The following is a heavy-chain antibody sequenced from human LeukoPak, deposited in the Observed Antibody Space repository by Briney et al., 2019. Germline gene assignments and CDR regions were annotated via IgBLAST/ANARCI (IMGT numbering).Heavy chain of an antibody. D-gene: IGHD6-19*01. J-gene: IGHJ6*03. CDR2: INPNSGGT. Sequence: ASVKVSCKASGYTFIDYYMHWVRQAPGQGLEWMGWINPNSGGTNYAQKFQGRVTMTRDTSISTAYMELSRLRSDDIAIYFCATTGREDSSGWFSYYYYYYMDVWGKGTTVTVSS. CDR3: ATTGREDSSGWFSYYYYYYMDV. CDR1: GYTFIDYY. V-gene: IGHV1-2*02.